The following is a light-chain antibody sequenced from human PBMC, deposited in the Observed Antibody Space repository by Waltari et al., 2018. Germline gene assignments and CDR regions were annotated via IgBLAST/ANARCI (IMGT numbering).Light chain of an antibody. CDR2: QVT. V-gene: IGLV2-14*01. J-gene: IGLJ1*01. CDR3: TSYTTSSTLV. CDR1: SSDVGAYDY. Sequence: QSALTQPASVSGSPGRSITISCTGTSSDVGAYDYISWYQQLPGKAPKLLLYQVTYRPSGVPERFSGSKSGNIASLTISGLQADDDADYYCTSYTTSSTLVFGTGTKVTVL.